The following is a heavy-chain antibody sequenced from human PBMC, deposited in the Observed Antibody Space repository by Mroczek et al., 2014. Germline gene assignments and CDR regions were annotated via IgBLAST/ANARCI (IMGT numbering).Heavy chain of an antibody. J-gene: IGHJ2*01. CDR2: INHNGST. CDR3: ARGRHIAAAGKYWYFDL. CDR1: GGSFSGYY. V-gene: IGHV4-34*01. Sequence: QVQLQESGAGLLKPSETLSLTCAVYGGSFSGYYWSWIRQPPGKGLEWIGEINHNGSTNYNPSLKSRVTISVDTSKNQFSLKLSSVTAADTAVYYCARGRHIAAAGKYWYFDLWGRGTLVTVSS. D-gene: IGHD6-13*01.